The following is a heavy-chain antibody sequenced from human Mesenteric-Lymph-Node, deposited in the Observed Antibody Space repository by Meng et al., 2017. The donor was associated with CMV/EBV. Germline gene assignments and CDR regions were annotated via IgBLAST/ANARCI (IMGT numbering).Heavy chain of an antibody. CDR2: INHSGST. CDR3: GRRPRTSSSWGSVIDY. V-gene: IGHV4-34*01. CDR1: GWSFSGYY. D-gene: IGHD6-13*01. Sequence: YGWSFSGYYWSWIRRPPGKGLEWIGEINHSGSTNYDPSLKSRVTISVDTSKNQFSLKLSSVTTADTAVYYCGRRPRTSSSWGSVIDYWGQGTLVTVSS. J-gene: IGHJ4*02.